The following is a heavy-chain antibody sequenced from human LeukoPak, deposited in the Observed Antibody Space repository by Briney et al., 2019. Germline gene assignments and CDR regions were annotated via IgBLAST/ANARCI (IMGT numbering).Heavy chain of an antibody. J-gene: IGHJ4*02. CDR3: VGSGSRFEY. D-gene: IGHD1-26*01. CDR2: IHSDGRI. Sequence: PGGSLRLSCAASGFTFSSYWMHWVRQAPGKGLEWVSVIHSDGRIYYADSVKGRFTISRDNSRNTLYLQMISLRAEDRAVYYCVGSGSRFEYWGQGTLVAVSS. CDR1: GFTFSSYW. V-gene: IGHV3-66*01.